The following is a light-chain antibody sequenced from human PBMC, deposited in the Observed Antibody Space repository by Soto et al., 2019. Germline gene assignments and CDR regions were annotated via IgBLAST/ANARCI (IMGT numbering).Light chain of an antibody. CDR1: SSDVGGYNY. Sequence: QSVLTQPASVSGSPGQSITISCTGTSSDVGGYNYVSWYQQHPGKAPKLMIYDVSNRPSGVSNRFSGSKSGNTASLTISGLQAEDEADYYCSSYTSSSTLDFGTGTSSPS. CDR3: SSYTSSSTLD. CDR2: DVS. V-gene: IGLV2-14*01. J-gene: IGLJ1*01.